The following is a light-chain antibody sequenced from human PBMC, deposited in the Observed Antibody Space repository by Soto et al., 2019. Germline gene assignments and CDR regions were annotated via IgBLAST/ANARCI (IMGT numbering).Light chain of an antibody. CDR2: AAS. J-gene: IGKJ5*01. Sequence: DIQMTQSPSSLSASVGDRVTITCRASQGISNYLAWYQQKPGKVPKLLIYAASTLQSGVSSRFSGSGSGTDFTLTISSLQPEDVATYYCQKYNSALGTFGQGTRLEIK. V-gene: IGKV1-27*01. CDR1: QGISNY. CDR3: QKYNSALGT.